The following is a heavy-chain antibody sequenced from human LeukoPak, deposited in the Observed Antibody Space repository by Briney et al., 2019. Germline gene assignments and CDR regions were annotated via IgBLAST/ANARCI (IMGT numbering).Heavy chain of an antibody. CDR3: ARGGHYDSSGYYFPS. J-gene: IGHJ5*02. V-gene: IGHV4-59*01. CDR2: IYYSGST. Sequence: SETLSLTCTVSGGSISSYYWSWIRQPPGKGLEWIGYIYYSGSTNYNPSLKSRVTISVDTSKNQFSLKLSSVTAADTAVYYCARGGHYDSSGYYFPSWGQGTLVTVSS. CDR1: GGSISSYY. D-gene: IGHD3-22*01.